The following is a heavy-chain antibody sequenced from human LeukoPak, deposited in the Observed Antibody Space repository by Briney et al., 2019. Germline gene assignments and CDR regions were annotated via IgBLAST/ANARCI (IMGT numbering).Heavy chain of an antibody. Sequence: PGGSLRLSCAASGFTFSSYSMNWVRQAPGKGLEWISFISSTTKTIIYYADSVKGRFTISRDNAKNSLYLQMNSLRVEDTAVYYCARGYSSDAFDIWGRGTLVTVSS. CDR2: ISSTTKTII. CDR1: GFTFSSYS. D-gene: IGHD1-26*01. V-gene: IGHV3-48*04. J-gene: IGHJ3*02. CDR3: ARGYSSDAFDI.